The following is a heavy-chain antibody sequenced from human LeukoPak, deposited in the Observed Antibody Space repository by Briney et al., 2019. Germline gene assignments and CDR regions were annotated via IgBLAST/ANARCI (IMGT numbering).Heavy chain of an antibody. V-gene: IGHV3-30*03. CDR2: ISYDGSNK. Sequence: PGGSLRLSCAASGFTFSSYGMHWVRQAPGKGLEWVAVISYDGSNKYYADSVKGRFTISRDNSKNTLSLQMNSLRAEDTAVYYCARAQYYDSTTAGGMDVWGQGTTVTVSS. D-gene: IGHD3-22*01. J-gene: IGHJ6*02. CDR1: GFTFSSYG. CDR3: ARAQYYDSTTAGGMDV.